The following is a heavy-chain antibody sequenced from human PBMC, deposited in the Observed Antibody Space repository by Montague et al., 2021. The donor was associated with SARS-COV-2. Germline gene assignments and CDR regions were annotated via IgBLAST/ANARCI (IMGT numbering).Heavy chain of an antibody. Sequence: SETLSLTCSVSGEPISGFFWNWIRQPAGKGLEWIGRIYTSGTTDYSFSLKSRVTISVDTSKNQFSLKLTSVTAADTAVYYCARAHSGGWAHLDNWGQGSLVTVSS. CDR3: ARAHSGGWAHLDN. V-gene: IGHV4-4*07. J-gene: IGHJ4*02. CDR2: IYTSGTT. D-gene: IGHD5-12*01. CDR1: GEPISGFF.